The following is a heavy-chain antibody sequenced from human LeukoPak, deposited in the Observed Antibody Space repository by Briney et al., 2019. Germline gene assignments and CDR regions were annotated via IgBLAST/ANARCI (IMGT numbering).Heavy chain of an antibody. J-gene: IGHJ4*02. CDR1: GFTVSSNY. D-gene: IGHD4-17*01. Sequence: GGSLRLSCAASGFTVSSNYMTWVRQAPGKGLEWVSLIYSGGITYYADSVKGRFTISRDKSKNTLFLQMNSLRAEDTAVYYCAKSYGDYLGYFDSWGQGTLVTVSS. CDR2: IYSGGIT. CDR3: AKSYGDYLGYFDS. V-gene: IGHV3-53*01.